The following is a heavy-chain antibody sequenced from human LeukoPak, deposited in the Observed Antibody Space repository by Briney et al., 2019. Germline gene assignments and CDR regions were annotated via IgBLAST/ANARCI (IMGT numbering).Heavy chain of an antibody. CDR3: AKGPRYSSSWYSSESSAEYFQH. D-gene: IGHD6-13*01. Sequence: GGSLRLSCAASGFTFSSYWMHWVRQAPGKGLVWVSSIKSDGSSTSYADSVKGRLTISRDNARNTLYPQMNSLRTEDTAVYYCAKGPRYSSSWYSSESSAEYFQHWGQGTLVTVSS. CDR1: GFTFSSYW. V-gene: IGHV3-74*01. J-gene: IGHJ1*01. CDR2: IKSDGSST.